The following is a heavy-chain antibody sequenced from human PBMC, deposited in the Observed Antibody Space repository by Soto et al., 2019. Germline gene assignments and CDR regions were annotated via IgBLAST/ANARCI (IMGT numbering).Heavy chain of an antibody. D-gene: IGHD2-2*01. J-gene: IGHJ4*02. CDR3: ARGSGVVVTD. CDR2: INAGNGNT. CDR1: GYTFTRYA. Sequence: QVQLVQSGAEEKKPGDSVKVSCKASGYTFTRYAMHWVRQAPRQRLEWMGWINAGNGNTKYSQKFQGRVTITTDTSASTAYMELSSLRSEDMAVYYCARGSGVVVTDWGQGTLVTVSS. V-gene: IGHV1-3*05.